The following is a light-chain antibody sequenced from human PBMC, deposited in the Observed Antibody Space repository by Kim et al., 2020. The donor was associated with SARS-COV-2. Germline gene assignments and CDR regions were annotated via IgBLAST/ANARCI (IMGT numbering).Light chain of an antibody. Sequence: ASVKLTCTLSSGHSSYAIAWHQQQPEKGPRYLMKLNSDGSHSKGDGIPDRFSGSSSGAERYHTISSRQSEDEADYYCQTWGAGIVVFGGGTQLTVL. V-gene: IGLV4-69*01. CDR2: LNSDGSH. CDR3: QTWGAGIVV. CDR1: SGHSSYA. J-gene: IGLJ2*01.